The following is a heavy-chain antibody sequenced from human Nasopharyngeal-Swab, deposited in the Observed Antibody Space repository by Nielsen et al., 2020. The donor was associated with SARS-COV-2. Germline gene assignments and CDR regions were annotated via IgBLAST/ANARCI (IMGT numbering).Heavy chain of an antibody. CDR1: GYTFTGYY. D-gene: IGHD3-10*01. Sequence: ASVKVSCKAFGYTFTGYYMHWVRQAPGQGLEWMGRINPNSGGTNYAQKFQGRVTMTRDTSISTAYMELSRLRSDDTAVYYCARVWSGSGSYPDYYYMDVWGKGTTVTVSS. J-gene: IGHJ6*03. CDR2: INPNSGGT. V-gene: IGHV1-2*06. CDR3: ARVWSGSGSYPDYYYMDV.